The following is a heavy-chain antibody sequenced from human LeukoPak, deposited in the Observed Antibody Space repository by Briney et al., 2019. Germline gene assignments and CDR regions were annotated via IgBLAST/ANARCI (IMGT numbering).Heavy chain of an antibody. CDR2: IYYSGST. CDR1: GGSISSSSYN. V-gene: IGHV4-39*01. D-gene: IGHD3-10*01. CDR3: ARQLLWFGELGNWYFDL. Sequence: SETLSLTCTVSGGSISSSSYNWGWIRQPPGKGLEWIGSIYYSGSTYYNPSLKSRVTISVDTSKNQFSLKLSSVTAADTAVYYCARQLLWFGELGNWYFDLWGRGTLVTVSS. J-gene: IGHJ2*01.